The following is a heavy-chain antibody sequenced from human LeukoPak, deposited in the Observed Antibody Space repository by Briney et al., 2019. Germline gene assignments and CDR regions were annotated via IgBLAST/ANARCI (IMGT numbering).Heavy chain of an antibody. CDR3: ASDGDYFDY. CDR1: GGSFSGYY. V-gene: IGHV4-34*01. D-gene: IGHD4-17*01. Sequence: SETLSLTCAVYGGSFSGYYWSWIRQPPGKGLEWIGEINHSGSTNYNPSLKSRVTTSVDTSKNQFSLKLSSVTAADTAVYYCASDGDYFDYWGQGTLVTVSS. J-gene: IGHJ4*02. CDR2: INHSGST.